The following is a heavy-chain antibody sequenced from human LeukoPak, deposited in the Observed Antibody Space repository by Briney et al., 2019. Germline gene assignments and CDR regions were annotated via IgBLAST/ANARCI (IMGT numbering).Heavy chain of an antibody. CDR2: ISYDGSHK. J-gene: IGHJ6*02. CDR1: GFTFSSYA. CDR3: ARDVVATIRGYYYGMDV. V-gene: IGHV3-30*01. Sequence: GGSLRLSCAASGFTFSSYAMHCVRHAPGKGLECVADISYDGSHKYYADSVKGRFTISRDNSKNTLYLQMNSLRAEDTAVYYCARDVVATIRGYYYGMDVWGQGTTVTVSS. D-gene: IGHD5-12*01.